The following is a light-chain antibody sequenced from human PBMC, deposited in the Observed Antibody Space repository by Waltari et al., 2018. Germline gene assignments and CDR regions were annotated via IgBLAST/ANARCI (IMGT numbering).Light chain of an antibody. CDR2: EVN. V-gene: IGLV2-23*02. CDR3: CSFTTSTTWV. J-gene: IGLJ3*02. CDR1: SSDVGSYNF. Sequence: QSALTQPASVSGSPGQSITISCTGTSSDVGSYNFVPWCQQRPGKGPKVIVSEVNKRPSGRSNRFSGSTSGNAASLTISGLQAEDEADYYCCSFTTSTTWVFGGGTKLTVL.